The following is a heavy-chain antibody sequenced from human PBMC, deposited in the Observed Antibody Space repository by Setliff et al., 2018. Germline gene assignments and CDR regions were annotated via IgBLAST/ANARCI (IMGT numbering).Heavy chain of an antibody. CDR3: VRGFQMGKNYFDF. Sequence: GGSLRLSCTPSGFIFGDYAMSWVRQAPGKGLEWVGFIRSKVYGGTTVYAASVKGRFSISRDDSKSVAFLQMNSLKTEDSGMYYCVRGFQMGKNYFDFWGRGALVTVSS. CDR2: IRSKVYGGTT. CDR1: GFIFGDYA. J-gene: IGHJ4*02. D-gene: IGHD1-26*01. V-gene: IGHV3-49*04.